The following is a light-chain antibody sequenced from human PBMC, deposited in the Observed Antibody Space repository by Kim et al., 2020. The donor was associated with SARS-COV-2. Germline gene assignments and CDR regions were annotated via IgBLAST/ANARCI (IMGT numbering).Light chain of an antibody. V-gene: IGKV3-20*01. CDR1: QPGSKNY. CDR3: QQGDTDPLT. Sequence: AAGGDTILTTCAAQPGSKNYLGWYQQKPGKAPRLLIYDTSSRATGIPERFSGSGSGTEFTLTISRLEPEDFAMYYCQQGDTDPLTFGGGTKVDIK. CDR2: DTS. J-gene: IGKJ4*01.